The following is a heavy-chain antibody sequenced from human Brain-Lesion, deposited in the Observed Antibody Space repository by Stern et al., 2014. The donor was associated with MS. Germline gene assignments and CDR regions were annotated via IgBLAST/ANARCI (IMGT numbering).Heavy chain of an antibody. J-gene: IGHJ4*02. CDR3: ATLSPGAGGNYYRHFDY. V-gene: IGHV1-24*01. CDR1: GYTLTELS. CDR2: FDPEDGET. D-gene: IGHD1-26*01. Sequence: MQLVESGAEVKKPGASVKVSCKVSGYTLTELSIHWVRQAHRKGLEWMGGFDPEDGETIYAQKFQGRVTMTEDTSTDTAYMELSSLRSEDTAVYYCATLSPGAGGNYYRHFDYWGQGTLVTVSS.